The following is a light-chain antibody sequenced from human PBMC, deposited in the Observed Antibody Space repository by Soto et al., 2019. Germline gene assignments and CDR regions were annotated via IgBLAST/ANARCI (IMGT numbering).Light chain of an antibody. CDR1: QNINIF. CDR3: QHYNSYSEA. J-gene: IGKJ1*01. CDR2: DAS. Sequence: DIQMTQSPSTLSASVGDRVTITCRASQNINIFLAWYQQKPGKDPKLLIYDASTLASGVPSRISGSGSGTEFNLAISSLQTDDFATYDCQHYNSYSEAFGQGTKVDIK. V-gene: IGKV1-5*01.